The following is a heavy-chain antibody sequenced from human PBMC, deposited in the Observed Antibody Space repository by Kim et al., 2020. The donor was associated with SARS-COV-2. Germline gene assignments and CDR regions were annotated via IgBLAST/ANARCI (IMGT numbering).Heavy chain of an antibody. V-gene: IGHV3-30*18. J-gene: IGHJ6*02. D-gene: IGHD1-7*01. CDR1: GFTFSSYG. Sequence: GGSLRLSCAASGFTFSSYGMHWVRQAPGKGLEWVAVISYDGSNKYYADSVKGRFTISRDNSKNTLYLQMNSLRAEDTAVYYCAKDVFPRNWNYVPYYYGMDVWGQGTTVTVSS. CDR3: AKDVFPRNWNYVPYYYGMDV. CDR2: ISYDGSNK.